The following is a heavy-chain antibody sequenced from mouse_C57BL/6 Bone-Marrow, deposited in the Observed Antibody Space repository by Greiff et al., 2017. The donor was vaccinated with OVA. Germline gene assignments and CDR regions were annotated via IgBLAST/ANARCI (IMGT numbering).Heavy chain of an antibody. V-gene: IGHV1-64*01. CDR2: IHPNSGST. Sequence: VQLKEPGAELVKPGASVKLSCKASGYTFTSYWMHWVKQRPGQGLEWIGMIHPNSGSTNYNEKFKSKATLTVDKSSSTAYMQLSSLTSEDSAVYYCAGYGNYERFAYWGQGTLVTVSA. J-gene: IGHJ3*01. CDR1: GYTFTSYW. D-gene: IGHD2-1*01. CDR3: AGYGNYERFAY.